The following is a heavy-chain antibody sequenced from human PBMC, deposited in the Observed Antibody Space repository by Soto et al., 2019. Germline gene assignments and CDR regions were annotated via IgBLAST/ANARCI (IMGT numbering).Heavy chain of an antibody. CDR2: IYYSGST. D-gene: IGHD1-26*01. CDR1: GVSISGSRYY. J-gene: IGHJ6*02. Sequence: ETLSLTCTVSGVSISGSRYYWGWIRQPPGRGLEWIGNIYYSGSTYYTPALKSRVTLSVDTSKNQFSLNLNSVTAADTAVYYCARGGIPPSGYGIAYAMDVWGQGTTVTVS. CDR3: ARGGIPPSGYGIAYAMDV. V-gene: IGHV4-39*01.